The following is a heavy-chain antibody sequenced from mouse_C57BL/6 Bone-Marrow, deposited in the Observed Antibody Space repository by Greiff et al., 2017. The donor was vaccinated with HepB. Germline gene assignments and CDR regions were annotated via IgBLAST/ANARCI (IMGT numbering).Heavy chain of an antibody. D-gene: IGHD2-3*01. V-gene: IGHV1-26*01. CDR1: GYTFTDYY. CDR3: ARSVWLLLPWFAY. Sequence: EVQLQQSGPELVKPGASVKISCKASGYTFTDYYMNWVKQSHGKSLEWIGDINPNNGGTSYNQKFKGKATLTVDKSSSTAYMELRSLTSEDSAVYYCARSVWLLLPWFAYWGQGTLVTVSA. J-gene: IGHJ3*01. CDR2: INPNNGGT.